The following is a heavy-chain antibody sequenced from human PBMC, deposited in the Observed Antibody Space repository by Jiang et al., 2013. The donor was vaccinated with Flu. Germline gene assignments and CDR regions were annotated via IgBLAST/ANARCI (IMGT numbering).Heavy chain of an antibody. Sequence: SLKSRVTISVDTSKNQFSLKLSSVTAADTAVYYCARSGQFSSGAFFDYWGQGTLVTVSS. CDR3: ARSGQFSSGAFFDY. D-gene: IGHD6-25*01. V-gene: IGHV4-39*01. J-gene: IGHJ4*02.